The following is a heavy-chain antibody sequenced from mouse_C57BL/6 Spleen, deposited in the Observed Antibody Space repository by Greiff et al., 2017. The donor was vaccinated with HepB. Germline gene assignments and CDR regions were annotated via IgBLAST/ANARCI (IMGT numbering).Heavy chain of an antibody. D-gene: IGHD1-1*01. CDR3: ARIKKIVATYFDY. CDR2: TNPTNGRT. J-gene: IGHJ2*01. Sequence: VQLQQSGAELVKAGASVKMSCKASGYTFTSYWMHWVKQRLGQGLEWFAETNPTNGRTYYNEKFKSKAKLTVDKSSSTAYMLLSGPTFGDSAVYYYARIKKIVATYFDYWGQGTTLTVSS. CDR1: GYTFTSYW. V-gene: IGHV1S81*02.